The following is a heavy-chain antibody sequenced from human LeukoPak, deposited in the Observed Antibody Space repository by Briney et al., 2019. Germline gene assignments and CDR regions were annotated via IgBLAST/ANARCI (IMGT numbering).Heavy chain of an antibody. V-gene: IGHV4-38-2*02. J-gene: IGHJ5*02. D-gene: IGHD6-6*01. Sequence: KPSETLSLTCTVSGGSISSYYWGWIRQPPGKGLEWIGSIYHSGSTYYNPSLKSRVTISVDTSKNQFSLKLSSVTAADTAVYYCARYSSSSRTVRFDPWGQGTLVTVSS. CDR2: IYHSGST. CDR3: ARYSSSSRTVRFDP. CDR1: GGSISSYY.